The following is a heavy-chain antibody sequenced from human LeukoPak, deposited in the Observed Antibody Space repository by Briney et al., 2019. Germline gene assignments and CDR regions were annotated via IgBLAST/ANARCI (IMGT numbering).Heavy chain of an antibody. CDR2: IFYSGSS. Sequence: SETLSLTCTVSGDSISSSWYYWGWIRQPPGKGLEWIGSIFYSGSSYYNPSLKSRVTISVDTSKNQFSLKLSSVTAADTAVYYCARQLEMAIIADYFDYWGQGTLVTVSS. CDR1: GDSISSSWYY. D-gene: IGHD5-24*01. V-gene: IGHV4-39*01. CDR3: ARQLEMAIIADYFDY. J-gene: IGHJ4*02.